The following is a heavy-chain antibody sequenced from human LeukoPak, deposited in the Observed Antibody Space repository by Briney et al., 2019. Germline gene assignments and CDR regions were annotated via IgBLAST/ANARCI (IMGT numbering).Heavy chain of an antibody. CDR3: ARSIFGVVNFDY. J-gene: IGHJ4*02. V-gene: IGHV4-30-4*08. CDR2: IYYSGST. Sequence: SETLSLTCTVSGGSISSGDYCWSWIRQPPGKGLEWIGYIYYSGSTYYNPSLKSRVTISVDTSKNQFSLKLSSVTAADTAVYYCARSIFGVVNFDYWGQGTLVTVSS. D-gene: IGHD3-3*01. CDR1: GGSISSGDYC.